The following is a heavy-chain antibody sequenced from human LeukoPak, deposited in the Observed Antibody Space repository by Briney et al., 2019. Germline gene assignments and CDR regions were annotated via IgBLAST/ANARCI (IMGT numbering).Heavy chain of an antibody. D-gene: IGHD3-22*01. CDR2: IYYSGST. V-gene: IGHV4-39*01. J-gene: IGHJ5*02. Sequence: PSETLSLTCTVSGGSVNSNNYYWGWIRQPPGKGLEWIGSIYYSGSTYYNPSLKSRVTMSVDTSKNQISLKLNSVSAADTAVYYCARGTYYYDSSGYQNWFDPWGQGTLVTVPS. CDR1: GGSVNSNNYY. CDR3: ARGTYYYDSSGYQNWFDP.